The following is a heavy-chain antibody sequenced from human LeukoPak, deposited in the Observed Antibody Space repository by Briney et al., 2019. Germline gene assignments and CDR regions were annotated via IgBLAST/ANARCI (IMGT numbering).Heavy chain of an antibody. J-gene: IGHJ4*02. CDR1: GYTFTSYG. V-gene: IGHV1-18*01. Sequence: ASVKVSCTASGYTFTSYGISWVRQAPGQGLEWMGWISAYNGNTNYAQKLQGRVTMTTDTSTSTAYMELRSLRSDDTAVYYCARDLSRGYYDSSGYPGYWGQGTLVTVSS. CDR3: ARDLSRGYYDSSGYPGY. CDR2: ISAYNGNT. D-gene: IGHD3-22*01.